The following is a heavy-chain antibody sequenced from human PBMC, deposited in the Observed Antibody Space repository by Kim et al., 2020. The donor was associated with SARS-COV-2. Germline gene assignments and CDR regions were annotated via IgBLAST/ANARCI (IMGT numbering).Heavy chain of an antibody. D-gene: IGHD1-26*01. J-gene: IGHJ4*02. CDR1: GFTFSSYA. Sequence: GGSLRLSCAASGFTFSSYAMSWVHQAPGKGLEWVSAISGSGDNTYYADSVKGRFTISRDNSKNTLYLQMNSLRAEDTAVYYCAKGGAKYFFDYWGQGTLVTVSS. CDR3: AKGGAKYFFDY. V-gene: IGHV3-23*01. CDR2: ISGSGDNT.